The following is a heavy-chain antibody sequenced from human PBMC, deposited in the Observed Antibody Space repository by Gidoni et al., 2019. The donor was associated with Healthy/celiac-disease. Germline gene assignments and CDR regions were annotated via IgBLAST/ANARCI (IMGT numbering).Heavy chain of an antibody. V-gene: IGHV3-15*01. CDR1: GFTISNAC. J-gene: IGHJ4*02. Sequence: EVQLVESGGGLVKHGGYLRLSCAASGFTISNACLSWVRQAPGTGLEWVGRIKSKTDGGIKDYAAPVKGRFTISRDDSKNTLYLQMNSLKTEDTAVYYCTAETYYDFWSGYFSDYWDQGTLVTVSS. D-gene: IGHD3-3*01. CDR3: TAETYYDFWSGYFSDY. CDR2: IKSKTDGGIK.